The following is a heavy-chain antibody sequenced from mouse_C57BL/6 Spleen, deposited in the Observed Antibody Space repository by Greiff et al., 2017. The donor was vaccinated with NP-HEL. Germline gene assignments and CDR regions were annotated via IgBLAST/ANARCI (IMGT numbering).Heavy chain of an antibody. Sequence: ESGPGLVKPSQSLSLTCSVTGYSITSGYYWNWIRQFPGNKLEWMGYISYDGSNNYNPSLENRISITRDTSKNQFFLKLNSVTTEDTATYYCARESPPYYGSSYGYWGQGTTLTVSS. V-gene: IGHV3-6*01. CDR1: GYSITSGYY. D-gene: IGHD1-1*01. CDR2: ISYDGSN. CDR3: ARESPPYYGSSYGY. J-gene: IGHJ2*01.